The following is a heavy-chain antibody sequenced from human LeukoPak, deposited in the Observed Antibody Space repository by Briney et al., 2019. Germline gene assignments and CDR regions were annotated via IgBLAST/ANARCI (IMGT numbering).Heavy chain of an antibody. J-gene: IGHJ4*02. CDR1: GGSFSGYY. V-gene: IGHV4-34*01. Sequence: SETLSLTCAVYGGSFSGYYWSWIRQPPGKGLEWIGEINHSGSTNYSPSLKSRVTISVDTSKNQFSLKLSSVTAADTAVYYCARHGLRFDWLPHFDYWGQGTLVTVSS. CDR3: ARHGLRFDWLPHFDY. D-gene: IGHD3-9*01. CDR2: INHSGST.